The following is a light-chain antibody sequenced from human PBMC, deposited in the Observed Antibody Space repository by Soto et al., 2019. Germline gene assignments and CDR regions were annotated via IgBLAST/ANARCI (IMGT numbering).Light chain of an antibody. CDR3: QQYSDWAPIT. CDR1: QSVGTN. J-gene: IGKJ4*01. CDR2: GAS. Sequence: EIVMTQSPAALSLSPGERATLSCRASQSVGTNLAWYQQKPCQAPRPLIYGASARSTDVPARFSGSVSGTDFTLTISSLPSEDFAVYYCQQYSDWAPITFGEGTKVEIK. V-gene: IGKV3-15*01.